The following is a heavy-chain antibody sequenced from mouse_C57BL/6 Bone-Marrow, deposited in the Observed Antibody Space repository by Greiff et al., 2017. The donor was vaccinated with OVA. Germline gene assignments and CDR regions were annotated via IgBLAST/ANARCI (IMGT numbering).Heavy chain of an antibody. Sequence: VQLQQSGAELVRPGASVKLSCKASGYTFTDYYINWVKQRPGQGLEWIARIYPGSGNTYYNEKFKGKATLTAEKSSSTAYLQLSSLTSEDSAVYFCASSCSNYFFSWFAYWGQGTLVTVSA. CDR3: ASSCSNYFFSWFAY. CDR1: GYTFTDYY. V-gene: IGHV1-76*01. CDR2: IYPGSGNT. J-gene: IGHJ3*01. D-gene: IGHD2-5*01.